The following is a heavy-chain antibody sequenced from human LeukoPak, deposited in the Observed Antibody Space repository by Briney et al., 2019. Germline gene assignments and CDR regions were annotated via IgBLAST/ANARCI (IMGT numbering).Heavy chain of an antibody. CDR1: GYTFTGYY. CDR3: AREGYCSSTSCYSLGY. Sequence: ASVKVSCKASGYTFTGYYMHWVRQAPGRGLEWMGWINPNSGGTNYAQKFQGRVTMTRDTSISTAYMELSRLRSDDTAVYYCAREGYCSSTSCYSLGYWGQGTLVTVSS. V-gene: IGHV1-2*02. D-gene: IGHD2-2*01. J-gene: IGHJ4*02. CDR2: INPNSGGT.